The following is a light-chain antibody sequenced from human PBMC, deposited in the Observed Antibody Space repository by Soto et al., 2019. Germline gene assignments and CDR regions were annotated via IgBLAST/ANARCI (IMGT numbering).Light chain of an antibody. J-gene: IGLJ1*01. CDR2: DVS. Sequence: QSVLTQPRSESGSPGQSVTISCTGTSSDVGGYNYVSWYQQHPGKAPKCIIYDVSKRPSGVPDRFSGSKSGNTASLTISGLQAEAEADYYSCSYPGSYTNVFGTGTKLTVL. CDR1: SSDVGGYNY. V-gene: IGLV2-11*01. CDR3: CSYPGSYTNV.